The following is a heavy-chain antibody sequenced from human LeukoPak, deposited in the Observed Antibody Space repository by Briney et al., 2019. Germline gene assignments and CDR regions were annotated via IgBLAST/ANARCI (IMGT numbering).Heavy chain of an antibody. CDR1: GGSISSYY. CDR2: IYYSGST. CDR3: ARLVRITGNTYSYYMDV. D-gene: IGHD1-7*01. Sequence: SETLSLTCTVSGGSISSYYWSWIRQPPGKGLEWIGYIYYSGSTNYNPSLKSRVTISVDTSKNQFSLKLSSVTAADTAVYYCARLVRITGNTYSYYMDVWGKGTTVTVSS. V-gene: IGHV4-59*01. J-gene: IGHJ6*03.